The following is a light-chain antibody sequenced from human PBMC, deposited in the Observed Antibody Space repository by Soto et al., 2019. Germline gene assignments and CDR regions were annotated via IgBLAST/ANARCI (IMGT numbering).Light chain of an antibody. CDR2: ASS. CDR3: QQYYHWGLS. Sequence: VMTQSPANLSVSPGEGVTLFCRASQNVATNLAWYQLKPGQAPRLLIHASSTRAAGIPGTFSGSGSGTQFSLTINSVQSEDSAVYYCQQYYHWGLSFGGGTKVEI. CDR1: QNVATN. J-gene: IGKJ4*01. V-gene: IGKV3D-15*01.